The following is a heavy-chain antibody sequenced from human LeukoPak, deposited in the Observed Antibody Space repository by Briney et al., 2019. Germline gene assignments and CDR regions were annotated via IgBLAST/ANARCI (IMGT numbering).Heavy chain of an antibody. CDR2: ISSSASTI. V-gene: IGHV3-48*03. J-gene: IGHJ3*02. Sequence: GALRLSCAASGFTFSTYEMNWVRQAPGKGLEWVACISSSASTIYYADSVKGRFTISRDNAKNSLYLQMNSLRAEDTAVYYCARDSPYYYDTRGAFDIWGQGTMVTVSS. D-gene: IGHD3-22*01. CDR1: GFTFSTYE. CDR3: ARDSPYYYDTRGAFDI.